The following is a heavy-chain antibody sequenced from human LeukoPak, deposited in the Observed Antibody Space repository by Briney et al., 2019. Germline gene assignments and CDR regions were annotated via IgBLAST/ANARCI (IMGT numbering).Heavy chain of an antibody. Sequence: PSETLSLTCTVSGASISSGGYFWSWIRQPPGKGLEWIGYIFHSQTTYLNPSLKSRVTISVDRSKNKLSLSLTSVTAADTAVYYCARDNGHPDAFDMWGQGTMVTVSS. J-gene: IGHJ3*02. CDR1: GASISSGGYF. CDR2: IFHSQTT. V-gene: IGHV4-30-2*01. CDR3: ARDNGHPDAFDM.